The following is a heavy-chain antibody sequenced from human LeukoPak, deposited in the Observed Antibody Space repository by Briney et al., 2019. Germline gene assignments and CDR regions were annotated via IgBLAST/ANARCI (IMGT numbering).Heavy chain of an antibody. J-gene: IGHJ4*02. D-gene: IGHD1-26*01. CDR3: ARVVGATTSAYYFDY. Sequence: GGSLRLSCAASGFTFSSYSMKWVRQAPGKGLEWVSSISSSSYIYYADSVKGRFTISRENAKNSLYLQMNSLRAEDTAVYYCARVVGATTSAYYFDYWGQGTLVTVSS. V-gene: IGHV3-21*01. CDR2: ISSSSYI. CDR1: GFTFSSYS.